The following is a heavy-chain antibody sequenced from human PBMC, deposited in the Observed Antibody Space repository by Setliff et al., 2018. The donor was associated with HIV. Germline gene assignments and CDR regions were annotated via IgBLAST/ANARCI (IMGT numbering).Heavy chain of an antibody. V-gene: IGHV3-11*06. D-gene: IGHD3-16*01. J-gene: IGHJ4*02. CDR2: ISSKSGGYT. CDR1: GFTFSDYY. CDR3: ARGAGEY. Sequence: PGGSLRLSCAASGFTFSDYYMSWVRQAPGKGLEWISYISSKSGGYTSYTDSVRGRFTISRDNAKNSLYLQMNSLRAEDTAAYYCARGAGEYWGEGTLVTVSS.